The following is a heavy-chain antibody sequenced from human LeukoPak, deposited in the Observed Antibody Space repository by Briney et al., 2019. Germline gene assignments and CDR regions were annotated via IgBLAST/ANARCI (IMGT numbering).Heavy chain of an antibody. CDR3: ARRSFYCSGGSCYDY. CDR2: IYYSGST. CDR1: GGSISSSSYY. Sequence: TASETLSLTCTVSGGSISSSSYYWGWIPQPPGKGLEWIGSIYYSGSTYYNPSLKSRVTISVDTSKNQFSLKLSSVTAADTAVYYCARRSFYCSGGSCYDYWGQGTLVTVSS. J-gene: IGHJ4*02. V-gene: IGHV4-39*01. D-gene: IGHD2-15*01.